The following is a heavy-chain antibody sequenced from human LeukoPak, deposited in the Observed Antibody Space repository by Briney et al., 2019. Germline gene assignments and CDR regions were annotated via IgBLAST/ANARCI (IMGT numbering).Heavy chain of an antibody. CDR1: GFSFSTYA. CDR3: ARVIYPSYYSFCGMDV. D-gene: IGHD5/OR15-5a*01. V-gene: IGHV3-23*01. CDR2: IGGSGLTT. J-gene: IGHJ6*02. Sequence: GGSLRLSCAASGFSFSTYAMNWVRQAPGKGLERVPGIGGSGLTTHYADSVKGRFTISRDSSENTLFLLMNSLTVADTAIYYCARVIYPSYYSFCGMDVWGQGTTVTVSS.